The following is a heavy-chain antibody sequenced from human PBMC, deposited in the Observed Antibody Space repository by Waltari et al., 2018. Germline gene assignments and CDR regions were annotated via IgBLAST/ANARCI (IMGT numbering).Heavy chain of an antibody. V-gene: IGHV4-4*02. CDR1: GDSITSSYL. CDR2: VHGNGKT. D-gene: IGHD2-15*01. J-gene: IGHJ4*02. Sequence: QLQLQESGPGLVMPSGTLSLTCDVSGDSITSSYLWNWVRQSPGKGLEWIGQVHGNGKTHYNPSFASRFSVSLDTSANQFSLKVTSATAADTAIYYCGRDRGRGLYLDTWGQGILVSVSP. CDR3: GRDRGRGLYLDT.